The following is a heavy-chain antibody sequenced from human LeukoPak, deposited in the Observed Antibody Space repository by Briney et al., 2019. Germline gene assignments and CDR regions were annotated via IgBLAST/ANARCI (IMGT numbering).Heavy chain of an antibody. J-gene: IGHJ3*02. CDR2: ITYDGSNK. V-gene: IGHV3-30*18. CDR1: GFTFSNYG. D-gene: IGHD3-16*01. CDR3: AKDLGEVRYAFDI. Sequence: GGSLRLSCAASGFTFSNYGFHWVRQAPGKGLEWVAIITYDGSNKYYADSVKGRFTISRDNSKNTLYVQMNSLRPEDTAVYYCAKDLGEVRYAFDIWGQGTMDTVSS.